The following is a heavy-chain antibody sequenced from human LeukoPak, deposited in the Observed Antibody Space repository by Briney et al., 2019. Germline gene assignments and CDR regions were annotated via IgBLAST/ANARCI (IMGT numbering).Heavy chain of an antibody. Sequence: GGSLRLSCAASGFSFDDYAMHWVRRAPGKGLEWVSGISWNSGSIGYADSVKGRFTISRDNAKNSLYLQMNSLRAEDTALYYCARTGARLPGGAFDIWGQGTMVTVSS. J-gene: IGHJ3*02. D-gene: IGHD5-18*01. CDR3: ARTGARLPGGAFDI. CDR2: ISWNSGSI. V-gene: IGHV3-9*01. CDR1: GFSFDDYA.